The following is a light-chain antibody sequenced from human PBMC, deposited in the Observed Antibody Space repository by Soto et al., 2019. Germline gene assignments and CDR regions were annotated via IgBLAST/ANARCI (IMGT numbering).Light chain of an antibody. CDR1: SSDVGGYKY. V-gene: IGLV2-11*01. Sequence: ALTQPRSVSGSPGQSVTISCTGTSSDVGGYKYVSWYQQHPGKVPKLMMFDVSERPSGVPDRFSGSKSGNTASLSISGLQAEDEADYYCCAYAGSYTVLFGGGTKVTVL. CDR3: CAYAGSYTVL. CDR2: DVS. J-gene: IGLJ2*01.